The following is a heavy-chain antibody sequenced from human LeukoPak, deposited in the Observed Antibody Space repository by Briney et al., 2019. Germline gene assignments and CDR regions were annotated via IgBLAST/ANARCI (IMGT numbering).Heavy chain of an antibody. V-gene: IGHV3-30*18. CDR1: GFTFSSYG. Sequence: GGSLRLSCAASGFTFSSYGMHWVRQAPGKGLEWVAVISYDGSNKYYADSVKGRFTISRDNSKNTLYLQMNSLRAGDTAVYYCAKAPGYSSSFDYWGQGTLVTVSS. CDR3: AKAPGYSSSFDY. CDR2: ISYDGSNK. J-gene: IGHJ4*02. D-gene: IGHD6-19*01.